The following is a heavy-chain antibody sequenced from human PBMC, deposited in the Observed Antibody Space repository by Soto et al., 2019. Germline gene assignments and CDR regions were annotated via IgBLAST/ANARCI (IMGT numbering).Heavy chain of an antibody. D-gene: IGHD2-21*02. V-gene: IGHV1-46*01. J-gene: IGHJ6*02. Sequence: VASVKVSCKASGYTFTGYYMHWVRQAPGQGLEWMGIINPSGGSTTYAQNFQNRVTMTRDTSTSTVYMELSSLRSEDTAVYYCARGIVVVTAIDYGMDVWGQGTTVTVSS. CDR3: ARGIVVVTAIDYGMDV. CDR1: GYTFTGYY. CDR2: INPSGGST.